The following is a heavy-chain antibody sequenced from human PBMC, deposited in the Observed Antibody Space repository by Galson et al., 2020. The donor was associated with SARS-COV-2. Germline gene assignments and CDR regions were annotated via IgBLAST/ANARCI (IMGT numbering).Heavy chain of an antibody. CDR1: GDSFTSQW. CDR2: IYPGDSET. CDR3: ARQPVVGDSGHYFDY. Sequence: GEYLKISCKASGDSFTSQWIAWVRQMPGKGLEWMGVIYPGDSETIYSPSFQGQVTISADNSIGPAYLQWSSLKAPYTAMYYCARQPVVGDSGHYFDYWGQGTLVSVSS. D-gene: IGHD1-26*01. J-gene: IGHJ4*02. V-gene: IGHV5-51*01.